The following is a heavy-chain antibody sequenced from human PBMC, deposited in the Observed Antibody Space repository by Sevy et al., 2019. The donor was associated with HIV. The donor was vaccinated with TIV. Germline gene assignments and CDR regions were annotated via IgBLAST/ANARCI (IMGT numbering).Heavy chain of an antibody. CDR1: GFTFSSYN. V-gene: IGHV3-21*01. J-gene: IGHJ6*02. CDR2: ISSSSSYI. D-gene: IGHD2-15*01. Sequence: GWSLRLSCAASGFTFSSYNMNWVRQAPGKGLEWVSSISSSSSYIYYADSVKGRFTISRDNAKDSLYLQMNTLRAEDTAVYYCARVVAYCSGGSCFAGYYYGMDVWGQGTTVTVSS. CDR3: ARVVAYCSGGSCFAGYYYGMDV.